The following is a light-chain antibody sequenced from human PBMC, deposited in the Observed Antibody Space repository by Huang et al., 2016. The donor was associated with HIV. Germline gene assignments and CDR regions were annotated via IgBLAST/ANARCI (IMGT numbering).Light chain of an antibody. CDR2: ATS. Sequence: DIQMTQSPSSLSASVGDRVTIICRASQGISKSLAWYQQKPGKAPKLLLYATSKLESGGPSRFRGSGSGTHYTLTISTLQPEDLATYYCQQYQSVPWTFGQGTKVAI. V-gene: IGKV1-NL1*01. J-gene: IGKJ1*01. CDR1: QGISKS. CDR3: QQYQSVPWT.